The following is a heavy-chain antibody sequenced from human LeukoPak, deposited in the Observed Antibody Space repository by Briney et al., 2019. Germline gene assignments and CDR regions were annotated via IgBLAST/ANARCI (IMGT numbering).Heavy chain of an antibody. J-gene: IGHJ3*02. CDR2: ISYVGSNK. Sequence: AGSLSLSCAPSGLIFSSYSMHWVRPAAGKGRGWVAFISYVGSNKFYADSVKGRFSISRNNSKNTMYLQMNSLRAEDTAVCYCARDWDVGVPAAIGAFDIWRQGTMVTVSS. V-gene: IGHV3-30*01. CDR3: ARDWDVGVPAAIGAFDI. CDR1: GLIFSSYS. D-gene: IGHD2-2*01.